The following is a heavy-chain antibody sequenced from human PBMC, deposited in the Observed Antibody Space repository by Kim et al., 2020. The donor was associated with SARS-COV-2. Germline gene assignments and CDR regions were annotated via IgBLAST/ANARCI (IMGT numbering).Heavy chain of an antibody. CDR2: INPSGGST. Sequence: ASVKVSCKASGYTFTSYYMHWVRQAPGQGLEWMGIINPSGGSTSYAQKFQGRVTMTRDTSTSTVYMELSSLRSEDTAVYYCARDQDKRVTILGVLQVRGYYYGMDVWGQGTTVTVSS. D-gene: IGHD3-3*01. J-gene: IGHJ6*02. V-gene: IGHV1-46*01. CDR3: ARDQDKRVTILGVLQVRGYYYGMDV. CDR1: GYTFTSYY.